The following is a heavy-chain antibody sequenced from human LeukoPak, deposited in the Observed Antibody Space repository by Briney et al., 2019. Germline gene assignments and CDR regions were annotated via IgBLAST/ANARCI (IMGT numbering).Heavy chain of an antibody. CDR2: ISYDGSNK. J-gene: IGHJ4*02. V-gene: IGHV3-30-3*01. Sequence: PGGSLRLSCAASGFTFSSYAMHWVRQAPGKGLEWGAVISYDGSNKYYAASVKGRFTISRDNSKNTLYLQMNSLRAEDTAVYYCARDLYSSSWWYFDYWGQGTLVTVSS. CDR3: ARDLYSSSWWYFDY. CDR1: GFTFSSYA. D-gene: IGHD6-13*01.